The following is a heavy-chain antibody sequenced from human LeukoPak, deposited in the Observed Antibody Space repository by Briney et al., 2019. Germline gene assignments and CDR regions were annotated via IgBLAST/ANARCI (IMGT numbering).Heavy chain of an antibody. J-gene: IGHJ6*03. D-gene: IGHD4-17*01. CDR1: GFSFSTYG. Sequence: GGSLRLSCAASGFSFSTYGMEWVRQAPGKGLEWASFIQYDGGNKYYADSVKGRFTISRDNSKNTLYLQMNSLRAEDTAVYYCAKAYYGQDYYYMDVWGEGTTVTVSS. CDR3: AKAYYGQDYYYMDV. CDR2: IQYDGGNK. V-gene: IGHV3-30*02.